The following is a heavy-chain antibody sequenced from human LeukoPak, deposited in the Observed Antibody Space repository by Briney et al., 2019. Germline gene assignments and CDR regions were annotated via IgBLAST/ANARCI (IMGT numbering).Heavy chain of an antibody. CDR3: ARVKGSGWYEVDY. Sequence: GGSLRLSCAASGFTFSSYEMNWVRQAPGKGLEWVSYISSGSSTIYYADSVKGRFTISRDNAKNSLYLQMNSLRDEDTAVYYCARVKGSGWYEVDYWGQGTLVTVSS. V-gene: IGHV3-48*02. CDR2: ISSGSSTI. D-gene: IGHD6-19*01. J-gene: IGHJ4*02. CDR1: GFTFSSYE.